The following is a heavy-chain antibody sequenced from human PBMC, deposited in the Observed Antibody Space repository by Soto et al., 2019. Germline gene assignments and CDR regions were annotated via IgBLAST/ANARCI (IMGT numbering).Heavy chain of an antibody. D-gene: IGHD2-2*01. Sequence: GGSLRLSCAASGFTFSSYAMSWVRQAPGKGLEWVSSISGTGGNTYYADSVKGRFTISRDNSKNTLYLEMNSLGAEDTAVYYCAMSGGFCSSTSCPITPFDYWGQGSLVTVSS. CDR2: ISGTGGNT. CDR1: GFTFSSYA. V-gene: IGHV3-23*01. J-gene: IGHJ4*02. CDR3: AMSGGFCSSTSCPITPFDY.